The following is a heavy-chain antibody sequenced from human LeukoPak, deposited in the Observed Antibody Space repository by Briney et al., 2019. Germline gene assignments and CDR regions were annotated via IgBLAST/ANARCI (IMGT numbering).Heavy chain of an antibody. V-gene: IGHV3-23*01. D-gene: IGHD3-10*01. CDR3: AKYGSGSCYNGLY. CDR2: ISVSGENT. J-gene: IGHJ4*02. Sequence: GGSLRLSCAASGFTFSSYAMTWVRQAPGKGLQWVSTISVSGENTYYADSVKGRFTISRDISKSTLYLQMNSLRDEDTAVYYCAKYGSGSCYNGLYWGQGTLVTVSS. CDR1: GFTFSSYA.